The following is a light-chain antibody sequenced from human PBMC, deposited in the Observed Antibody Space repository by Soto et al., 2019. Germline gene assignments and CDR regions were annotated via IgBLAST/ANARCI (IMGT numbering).Light chain of an antibody. CDR2: GAS. V-gene: IGKV3-20*01. CDR1: QSVSSSY. Sequence: EIVLTQSPGTLSLSPGERATLSCRASQSVSSSYLAWYQQKPGQAPRLLIYGASSRATGIPDRFSGSGSGTDFTLTISRLEPEDFAVYYCQQNGSSPGDTCGQGTKLEIK. CDR3: QQNGSSPGDT. J-gene: IGKJ2*01.